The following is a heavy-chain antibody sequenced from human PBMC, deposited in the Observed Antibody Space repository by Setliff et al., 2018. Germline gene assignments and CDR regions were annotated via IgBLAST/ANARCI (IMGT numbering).Heavy chain of an antibody. CDR3: ARERGDIVTTTSYYYYLGV. J-gene: IGHJ6*03. CDR1: GGTFSNYD. V-gene: IGHV1-69*05. D-gene: IGHD5-12*01. CDR2: IIPIFGTT. Sequence: SVKVSCKASGGTFSNYDISWVRQAPGQGLEWMGGIIPIFGTTNYAQRFQGRVTITTDESTSTAYVELSSLRSEDTAVYYCARERGDIVTTTSYYYYLGVWGKGTTVTVSS.